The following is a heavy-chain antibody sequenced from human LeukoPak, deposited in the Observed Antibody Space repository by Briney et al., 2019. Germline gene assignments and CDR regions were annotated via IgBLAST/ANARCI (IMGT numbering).Heavy chain of an antibody. CDR3: ARVAYYDSSGYYRHYYYYYGMDV. CDR1: GGSISNYY. V-gene: IGHV4-59*01. J-gene: IGHJ6*02. D-gene: IGHD3-22*01. CDR2: IYYSGST. Sequence: SETLSLTCTVSGGSISNYYWSWIRQPPGKGLEWIGYIYYSGSTNYNPSLKSRVTISVDTSKNQFSLKLSSVTAADTAVYYCARVAYYDSSGYYRHYYYYYGMDVWGQGTTVTVSS.